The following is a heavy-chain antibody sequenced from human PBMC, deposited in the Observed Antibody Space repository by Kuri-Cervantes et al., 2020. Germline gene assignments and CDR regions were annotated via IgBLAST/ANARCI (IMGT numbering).Heavy chain of an antibody. Sequence: GESLKISCAASGFTFSTYSMNWVRQAPGKGLEYVSYISSSSSAMFYGDSVKGRFTISRDNAKNSLFLQMNSLRDEDTAVYYCARDLDWAFDYWGQGTLVTVSS. J-gene: IGHJ4*02. CDR1: GFTFSTYS. V-gene: IGHV3-48*02. CDR2: ISSSSSAM. CDR3: ARDLDWAFDY. D-gene: IGHD3-3*01.